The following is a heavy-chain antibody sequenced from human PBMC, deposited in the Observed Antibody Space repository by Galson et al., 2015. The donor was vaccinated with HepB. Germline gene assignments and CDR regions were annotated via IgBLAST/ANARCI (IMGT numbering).Heavy chain of an antibody. Sequence: CAISGDSVSSNSVTWDWIRQSPSRGLVWLARTFYRSRWYNDYGVSVKSRVTINPDTSKNQFSLQLKSVTPEDTAVYYCARTDCTGGMCARPFDYWGQGILVTVSS. CDR1: GDSVSSNSVT. V-gene: IGHV6-1*01. CDR3: ARTDCTGGMCARPFDY. J-gene: IGHJ4*02. D-gene: IGHD2-8*02. CDR2: TFYRSRWYN.